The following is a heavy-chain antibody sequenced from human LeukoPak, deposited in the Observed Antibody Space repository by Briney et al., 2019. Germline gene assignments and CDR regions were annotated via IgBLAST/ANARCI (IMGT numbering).Heavy chain of an antibody. J-gene: IGHJ6*02. Sequence: PSETLSLTCTVSGGSISSGGYYWSWIRQQPGKGLEWIGYIYYSGSTYYNPSLKSRVTISVDTSKNQFSLKLSSVTAADTAVYYCARDHYYDSGSKLDVWGQGTTVTVS. CDR3: ARDHYYDSGSKLDV. D-gene: IGHD3-10*01. CDR1: GGSISSGGYY. CDR2: IYYSGST. V-gene: IGHV4-31*03.